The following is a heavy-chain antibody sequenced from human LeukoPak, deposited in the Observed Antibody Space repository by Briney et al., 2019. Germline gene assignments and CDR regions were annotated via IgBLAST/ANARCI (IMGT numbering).Heavy chain of an antibody. V-gene: IGHV3-9*01. Sequence: QSGGSLRLSCAASGFTFDDYAMHWVRQAPGKGLEWVSGISWNSGSIGYADSVKGRFTISRDNAKNSLYLQMNSLRAEDTALYYCAKDKGYYGSGTMPPLLDYWGQGTLVTVSS. CDR3: AKDKGYYGSGTMPPLLDY. D-gene: IGHD3-10*01. CDR2: ISWNSGSI. CDR1: GFTFDDYA. J-gene: IGHJ4*02.